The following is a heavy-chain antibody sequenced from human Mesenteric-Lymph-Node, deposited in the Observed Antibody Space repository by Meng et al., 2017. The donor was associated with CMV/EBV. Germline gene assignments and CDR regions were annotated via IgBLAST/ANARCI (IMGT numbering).Heavy chain of an antibody. V-gene: IGHV3-53*01. CDR3: ARDKTSSYGMDV. J-gene: IGHJ6*02. CDR2: IYSGGST. D-gene: IGHD2-2*01. CDR1: GFTVSSNY. Sequence: GESLKISCAASGFTVSSNYMSWVRQAPGKGLEWVSVIYSGGSTYYADSVKGRFTISRDNSKNTLYLQMNSLRAEDTAVYYCARDKTSSYGMDVWGQGTTVTVSS.